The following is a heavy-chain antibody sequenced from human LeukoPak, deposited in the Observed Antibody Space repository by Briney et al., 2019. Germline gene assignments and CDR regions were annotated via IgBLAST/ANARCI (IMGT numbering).Heavy chain of an antibody. CDR1: GGSISSGSYY. J-gene: IGHJ6*02. Sequence: SQTLFLTCTVSGGSISSGSYYWSWIRQPAGKGLEWIGRIYTSGSTNYNPSLKSRVTISVDTSKNQFSLKLSSVTAADTAVYYCARDSSSWPPHYGMDVWGQGTTVTVSS. D-gene: IGHD6-13*01. V-gene: IGHV4-61*02. CDR3: ARDSSSWPPHYGMDV. CDR2: IYTSGST.